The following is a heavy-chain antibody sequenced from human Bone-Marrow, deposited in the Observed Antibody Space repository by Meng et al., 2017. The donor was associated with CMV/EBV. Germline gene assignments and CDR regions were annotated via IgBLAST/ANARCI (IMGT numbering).Heavy chain of an antibody. D-gene: IGHD2-2*02. CDR3: ARDLGRVGYCSSSSCYTKGAFDY. Sequence: SVKVSCKASGYTFPAFYIHWVRQAPGQGLEWMGWINPNSGATTYAQKFQGRVTMTRATSISTAYMELSRLRSDDTAVYYCARDLGRVGYCSSSSCYTKGAFDYWGQGTLVAASS. J-gene: IGHJ4*02. CDR1: GYTFPAFY. CDR2: INPNSGAT. V-gene: IGHV1-2*02.